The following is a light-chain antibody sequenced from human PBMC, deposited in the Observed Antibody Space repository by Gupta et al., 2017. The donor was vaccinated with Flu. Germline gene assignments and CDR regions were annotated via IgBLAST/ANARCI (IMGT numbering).Light chain of an antibody. CDR3: QQYNTSPST. CDR1: QSISSW. Sequence: DTQISQSPSTLSASVGDRVTITCRASQSISSWLYWYQQKPGKAPNLLLYKASSLESGVPSRFSGGGSGTEFTLTISNVQPDDFATYYCQQYNTSPSTFGRGTKVDIK. CDR2: KAS. V-gene: IGKV1-5*03. J-gene: IGKJ4*02.